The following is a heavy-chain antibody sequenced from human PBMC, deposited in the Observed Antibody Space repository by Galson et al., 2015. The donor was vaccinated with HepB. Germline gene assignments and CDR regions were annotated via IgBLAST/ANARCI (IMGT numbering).Heavy chain of an antibody. CDR2: ISYDGSNK. CDR3: ARETRRDYYDSSGCDY. CDR1: GFTFSSYA. Sequence: SLRLSCAASGFTFSSYAMHWVRQAPGKGLEWVAVISYDGSNKYYADSVKGRFTISRDNSKNTLYLQMNSLRAEDTAVYYCARETRRDYYDSSGCDYWGQGTLVTVSS. J-gene: IGHJ4*02. V-gene: IGHV3-30-3*01. D-gene: IGHD3-22*01.